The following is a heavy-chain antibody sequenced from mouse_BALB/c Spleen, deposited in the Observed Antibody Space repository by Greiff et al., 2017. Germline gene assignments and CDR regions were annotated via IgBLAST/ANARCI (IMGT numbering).Heavy chain of an antibody. V-gene: IGHV5-17*02. CDR2: ISSGSSTI. J-gene: IGHJ3*01. D-gene: IGHD1-1*01. CDR3: ARDYYYGSSPWFAY. Sequence: VQLKESGGGLVQPGGSRKLSCAASGFTFSSFGMHWVRQAPEKGLEWVAYISSGSSTIYYADTVKGRFTISRDNPKNTLFLQMTSLRSEDTAMYYCARDYYYGSSPWFAYWGQGTLVTVSA. CDR1: GFTFSSFG.